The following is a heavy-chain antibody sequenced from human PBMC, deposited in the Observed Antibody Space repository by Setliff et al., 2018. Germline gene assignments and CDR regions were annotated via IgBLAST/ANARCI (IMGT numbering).Heavy chain of an antibody. Sequence: PGGSLRLSCAASGFTFSSYSINWVRQAPGKGLEWVSYISSSSSTIYYADSVKGRFTISRDNAKNSLYLRMSSLRAEDTAVYYCARVAGRGRYWYFDLWGRGTLVTVSS. J-gene: IGHJ2*01. CDR3: ARVAGRGRYWYFDL. CDR1: GFTFSSYS. V-gene: IGHV3-48*04. CDR2: ISSSSSTI.